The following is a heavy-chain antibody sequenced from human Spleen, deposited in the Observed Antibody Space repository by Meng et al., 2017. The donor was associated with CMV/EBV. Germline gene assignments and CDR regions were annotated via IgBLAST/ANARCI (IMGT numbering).Heavy chain of an antibody. V-gene: IGHV1-8*02. D-gene: IGHD2-2*01. CDR2: MDPNSGDT. CDR3: ARGLRRCSSTSCYPRFGP. Sequence: TCSSYAISWVRQAPGQGLEWMGWMDPNSGDTGSAKKFQGRVTMTRDTSINTAYMELSSLTSEDTAVYYCARGLRRCSSTSCYPRFGPWGQGTLVTVSS. CDR1: TCSSYA. J-gene: IGHJ5*02.